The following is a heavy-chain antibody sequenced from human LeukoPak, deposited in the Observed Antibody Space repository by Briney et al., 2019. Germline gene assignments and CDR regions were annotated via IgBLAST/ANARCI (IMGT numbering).Heavy chain of an antibody. D-gene: IGHD4-11*01. Sequence: GSLRLSCAASGFTFSSYAMHWVRQPPGKGLEWIGEIYHSGSTNYNPSLKSRVTISVDKSKNQFSLKLSSVTAADTAVYYCARGLPPFDYWGQGTLVTVSS. CDR3: ARGLPPFDY. CDR1: GFTFSSYA. V-gene: IGHV4-4*02. J-gene: IGHJ4*02. CDR2: IYHSGST.